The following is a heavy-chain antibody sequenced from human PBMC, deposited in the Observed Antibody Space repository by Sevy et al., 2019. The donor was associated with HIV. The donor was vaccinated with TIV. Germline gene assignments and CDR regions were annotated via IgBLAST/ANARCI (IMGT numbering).Heavy chain of an antibody. CDR3: VREGAPYRNIRYCSGNNCFYNWFDP. Sequence: GGSLRLSCAASGFTFNDYALHWVRQAPGKGLEWVAIISSYGDNTYYADTVKGRFTISRDNSKNTVYLQMNRLRAEDTAFYYCVREGAPYRNIRYCSGNNCFYNWFDPWGQGTLVTVS. J-gene: IGHJ5*02. D-gene: IGHD2-15*01. CDR1: GFTFNDYA. CDR2: ISSYGDNT. V-gene: IGHV3-30-3*01.